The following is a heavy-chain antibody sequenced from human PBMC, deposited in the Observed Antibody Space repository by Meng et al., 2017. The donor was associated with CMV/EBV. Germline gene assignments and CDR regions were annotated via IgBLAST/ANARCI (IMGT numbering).Heavy chain of an antibody. D-gene: IGHD6-6*01. V-gene: IGHV3-53*01. J-gene: IGHJ4*02. CDR3: ARETSSSGGFDY. CDR2: IYSGGST. CDR1: GFTVSSNY. Sequence: LSLTCAASGFTVSSNYMSWVRQAPGKGLEWVSVIYSGGSTYCADSVKGRFTISRDNSKNTLYLQMNSLRAEDTAVYYCARETSSSGGFDYWGQGTLVTVSS.